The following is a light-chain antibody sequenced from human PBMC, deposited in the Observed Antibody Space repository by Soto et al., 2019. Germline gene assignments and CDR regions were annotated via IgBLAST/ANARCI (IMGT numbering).Light chain of an antibody. J-gene: IGKJ1*01. CDR2: KAS. CDR1: QSMSTW. Sequence: DIQMTQSPSTLSASVGDRVTITCRASQSMSTWLAWYQQKPGKAPKLLIYKASTLQSGVPSRFSGSGSGTEFTLTISSLQSDDFATYYCQQYNSYLWTFGQGTKVEIK. V-gene: IGKV1-5*03. CDR3: QQYNSYLWT.